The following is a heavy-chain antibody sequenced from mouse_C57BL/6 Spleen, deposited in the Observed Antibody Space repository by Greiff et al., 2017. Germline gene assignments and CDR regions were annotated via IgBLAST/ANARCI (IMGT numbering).Heavy chain of an antibody. CDR3: ARDFTTVVYPFAY. CDR1: GYTFTSYW. J-gene: IGHJ3*01. Sequence: VQLQQSGAELVKPGASVKLSCKASGYTFTSYWMHWVKQRPGQGLEWIGMIHPNSGSTNYNEKFKSKATLTVDKSSSTAYMQLSSLTSEDSAVYYCARDFTTVVYPFAYWGQGTLVTVSA. CDR2: IHPNSGST. V-gene: IGHV1-64*01. D-gene: IGHD1-1*01.